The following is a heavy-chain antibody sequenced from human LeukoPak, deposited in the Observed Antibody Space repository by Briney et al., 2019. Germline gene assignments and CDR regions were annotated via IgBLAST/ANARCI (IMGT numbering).Heavy chain of an antibody. Sequence: SETLSLTCAVYGGSFSGYYWSWIRQPPGKGLEWIGEINHSGSTNYNPSLKSRVTISVDTSKNQFPLKLSSVTAADTAVYYCARGSLYGDYWRFDPWGQGTLVTVSS. CDR2: INHSGST. V-gene: IGHV4-34*01. J-gene: IGHJ5*02. CDR3: ARGSLYGDYWRFDP. CDR1: GGSFSGYY. D-gene: IGHD4-17*01.